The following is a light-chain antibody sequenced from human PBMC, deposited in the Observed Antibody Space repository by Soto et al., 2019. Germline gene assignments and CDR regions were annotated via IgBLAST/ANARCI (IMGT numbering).Light chain of an antibody. CDR2: DVS. CDR3: SSYTGSSTR. V-gene: IGLV2-14*01. CDR1: SSDVGGYNY. J-gene: IGLJ2*01. Sequence: QSALTQPASVSGSPGQSITISCTGTSSDVGGYNYVSWYQQHPGEAPKLMIYDVSYRPSGISNRFSGSKSGNTASLTISGLQAEDEADYYYSSYTGSSTRFGGGTKLTVL.